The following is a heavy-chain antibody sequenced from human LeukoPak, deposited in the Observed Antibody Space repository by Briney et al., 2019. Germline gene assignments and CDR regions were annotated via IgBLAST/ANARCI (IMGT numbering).Heavy chain of an antibody. CDR2: ISYDGSNK. Sequence: PGRSLRLSCAASGFTFSSYGMHWVRQAPGKGLEWVAVISYDGSNKYYADSVKGRFTISRDNSKNTLYLQMNSLRAEDTAVYYCARDQDSSGFERLDYWGQGTLATVSS. V-gene: IGHV3-30*03. CDR1: GFTFSSYG. D-gene: IGHD3-22*01. CDR3: ARDQDSSGFERLDY. J-gene: IGHJ4*02.